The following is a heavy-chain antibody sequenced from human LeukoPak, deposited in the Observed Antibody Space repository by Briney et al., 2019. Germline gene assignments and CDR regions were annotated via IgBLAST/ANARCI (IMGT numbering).Heavy chain of an antibody. V-gene: IGHV1-2*02. D-gene: IGHD6-13*01. J-gene: IGHJ6*03. CDR2: INPNSGGT. CDR3: ARGARQQQPDYYYYYYMDV. CDR1: GYTFTGYY. Sequence: GASVKVSCKASGYTFTGYYMHWVRQAPGQGLEWMGWINPNSGGTNYAQKFQGRVTMTRDTSISTAYMELSRLRSDDTAVYYCARGARQQQPDYYYYYYMDVWGKGTTVTVSS.